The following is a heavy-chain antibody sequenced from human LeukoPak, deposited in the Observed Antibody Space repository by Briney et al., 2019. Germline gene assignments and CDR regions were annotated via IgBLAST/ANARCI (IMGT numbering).Heavy chain of an antibody. CDR2: IYYSGST. CDR1: GGSISSYY. D-gene: IGHD3-16*01. Sequence: SETLSLTCTVSGGSISSYYWSWIRQPPGKGLEWIGYIYYSGSTNYNPSLKSRVTISVDTSKNQFSLKLSSVTAADTAVYHCAGSRKGGEVKAFDMWGQGTMVTVSS. V-gene: IGHV4-59*12. J-gene: IGHJ3*02. CDR3: AGSRKGGEVKAFDM.